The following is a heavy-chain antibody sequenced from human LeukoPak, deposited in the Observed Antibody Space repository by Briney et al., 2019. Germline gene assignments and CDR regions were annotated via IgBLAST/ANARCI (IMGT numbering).Heavy chain of an antibody. CDR2: MNPNSGNT. CDR1: GYTFTSYD. V-gene: IGHV1-8*01. Sequence: ASVKVSCKASGYTFTSYDINWVRQATGQGLEWMGWMNPNSGNTGYAQKFQGRVTMTRDTSTRTAYMELSGLTSEDSAVYYCAREPLRTEHIDYWGQGTLVTVSS. J-gene: IGHJ4*02. CDR3: AREPLRTEHIDY. D-gene: IGHD1-14*01.